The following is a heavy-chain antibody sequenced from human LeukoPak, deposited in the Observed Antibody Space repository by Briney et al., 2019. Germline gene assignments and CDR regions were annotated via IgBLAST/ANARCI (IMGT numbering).Heavy chain of an antibody. Sequence: SETLSLTCSVSGGSISSSNYYWGWIRQPPGKGLEWIGSIYHSGSTYYNPSLKSRVTISVETSKNQFSLKLSSVTAADTAVYYCARERSWGQGAFDIWGQGTMVTVSS. D-gene: IGHD3-16*01. J-gene: IGHJ3*02. CDR3: ARERSWGQGAFDI. V-gene: IGHV4-39*07. CDR1: GGSISSSNYY. CDR2: IYHSGST.